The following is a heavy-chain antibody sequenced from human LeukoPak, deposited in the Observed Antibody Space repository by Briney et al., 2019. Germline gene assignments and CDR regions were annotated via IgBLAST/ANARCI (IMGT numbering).Heavy chain of an antibody. J-gene: IGHJ4*02. D-gene: IGHD3-22*01. CDR1: GGSISSSSYY. V-gene: IGHV4-39*01. CDR2: IYYSGST. Sequence: SETLSLTXTVSGGSISSSSYYWGWIHQPPGKGLEWIGSIYYSGSTYYNPSLKSRVTISVDTSKNQFSLKLSSVTAADTAVYYCATHTNNYYDSSGYSDYWGQGTLVTVSS. CDR3: ATHTNNYYDSSGYSDY.